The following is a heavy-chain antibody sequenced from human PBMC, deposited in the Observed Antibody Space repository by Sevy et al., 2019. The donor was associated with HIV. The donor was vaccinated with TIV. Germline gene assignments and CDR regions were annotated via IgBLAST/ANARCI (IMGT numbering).Heavy chain of an antibody. Sequence: GGSLRLSCAASGFTFSSYWMHWVRQAPGKGLVWVSRINSDGSSTSYADSVKGRFTISRDNAKNTLYLQMNRLRAEDKAVYYCARVGGEYCSGGSCYPYYFDCWGQGTLVTVSS. CDR3: ARVGGEYCSGGSCYPYYFDC. CDR2: INSDGSST. CDR1: GFTFSSYW. D-gene: IGHD2-15*01. V-gene: IGHV3-74*01. J-gene: IGHJ4*02.